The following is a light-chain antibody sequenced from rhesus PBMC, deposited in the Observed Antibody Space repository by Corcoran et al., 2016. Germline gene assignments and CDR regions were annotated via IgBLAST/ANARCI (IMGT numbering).Light chain of an antibody. Sequence: DIQMTQSPSSLSASVGDRVTITCRASQGISSWLAWYQPKPGKAPKLLIYKASSLQSVVPSMFIGSGFGTDFHLTISSLQPEDFATYDCQQYNSAPYSFGQGTKVEIK. CDR2: KAS. J-gene: IGKJ2*01. CDR3: QQYNSAPYS. CDR1: QGISSW. V-gene: IGKV1-21*01.